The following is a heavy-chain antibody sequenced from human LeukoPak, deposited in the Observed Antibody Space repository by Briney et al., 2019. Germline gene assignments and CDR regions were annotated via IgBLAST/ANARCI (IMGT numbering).Heavy chain of an antibody. V-gene: IGHV3-21*01. CDR3: AIRSSDYYGSGSPIDY. CDR1: GFTVSSNY. CDR2: ISSSSSYI. D-gene: IGHD3-10*01. Sequence: PGGSLRLSCAASGFTVSSNYMSWVRQAPGKGLEWVSSISSSSSYIYYADSVKGRFTISRDNAKNSLYLQMNSLRAEDTAVYYCAIRSSDYYGSGSPIDYWGQGTLVTVSS. J-gene: IGHJ4*02.